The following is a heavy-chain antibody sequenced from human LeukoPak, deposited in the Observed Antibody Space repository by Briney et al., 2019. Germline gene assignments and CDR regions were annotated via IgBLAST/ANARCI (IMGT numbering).Heavy chain of an antibody. Sequence: KSSETLSLTCTVSGGSISSYYWSWIQQPPGRGREWIGYKYYSGSTNSNPSLKSRVNLSVDTSKNQFSLKLTSVTAADTAVYYCARSLRGEPNWFDPWGQGTLVSVSS. V-gene: IGHV4-59*13. CDR2: KYYSGST. J-gene: IGHJ5*02. CDR1: GGSISSYY. CDR3: ARSLRGEPNWFDP. D-gene: IGHD1-26*01.